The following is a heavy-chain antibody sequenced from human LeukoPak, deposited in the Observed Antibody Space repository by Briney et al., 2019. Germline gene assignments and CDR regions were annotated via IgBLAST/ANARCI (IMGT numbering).Heavy chain of an antibody. CDR1: GYSISSGYF. J-gene: IGHJ4*02. Sequence: PSETLSLTCGVSGYSISSGYFWGWIRPPPGRGLEGTGIIYHGGTTYYNPSLKSRVTISVDTSKNPFSLQLSTVRAADTAVYYCARPPDNSDYGAAFDGWGQGTLVTVSS. D-gene: IGHD4-11*01. CDR2: IYHGGTT. V-gene: IGHV4-38-2*01. CDR3: ARPPDNSDYGAAFDG.